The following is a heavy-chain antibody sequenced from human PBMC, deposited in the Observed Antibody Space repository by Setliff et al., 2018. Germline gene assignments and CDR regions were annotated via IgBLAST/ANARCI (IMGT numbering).Heavy chain of an antibody. CDR1: GASISGDSFY. D-gene: IGHD1-1*01. CDR3: ARTGTYRYFDY. J-gene: IGHJ4*02. Sequence: SCTVSGASISGDSFYWAWIRQPPGKGLEWIGSVLYSGTTFYNPSLKSPVTISVDTSNNQFSLKLKSVTAADTAVYFCARTGTYRYFDYWGQGTQVTVSS. V-gene: IGHV4-39*01. CDR2: VLYSGTT.